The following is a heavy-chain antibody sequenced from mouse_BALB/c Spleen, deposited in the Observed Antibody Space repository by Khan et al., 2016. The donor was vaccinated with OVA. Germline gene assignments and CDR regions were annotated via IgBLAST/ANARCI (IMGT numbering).Heavy chain of an antibody. CDR3: APNWFCFSY. J-gene: IGHJ3*01. CDR1: GYTFSRYW. D-gene: IGHD4-1*01. V-gene: IGHV1-9*01. Sequence: QVQLQQSGAELMKPGASVKISCKATGYTFSRYWIEWLKQRPGHGLEWIGEILPGSGSTNYHEKFKGKATFTADTSYNTAYMQLSSLTSEDSAVYDCAPNWFCFSYWGQGTLVTVSA. CDR2: ILPGSGST.